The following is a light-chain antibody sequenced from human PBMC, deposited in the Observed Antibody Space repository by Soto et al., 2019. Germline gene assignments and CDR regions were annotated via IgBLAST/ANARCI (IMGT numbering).Light chain of an antibody. J-gene: IGKJ2*01. CDR3: QQTYCTPYV. CDR2: GAS. V-gene: IGKV1-39*01. Sequence: DIQLTQSPPSLSASVRDRVTVTCRASQTINNYVNWYHQEAGKAPKLLIYGASSLQSGVPSRFSGSGFGTEFTLTISSLQSEDFVIYYCQQTYCTPYVFGGGTKLDI. CDR1: QTINNY.